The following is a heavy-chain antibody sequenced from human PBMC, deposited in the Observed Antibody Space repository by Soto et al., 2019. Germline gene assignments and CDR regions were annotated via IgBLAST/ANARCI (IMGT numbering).Heavy chain of an antibody. CDR1: GGSFSSGDYY. V-gene: IGHV4-30-4*01. J-gene: IGHJ6*02. D-gene: IGHD5-18*01. CDR3: ARALIQLWPHYYYGMDV. Sequence: SETLSLTCTVSGGSFSSGDYYWSWVRQPPGKGLEWIGYICYSGTTYYNPSLKSQVTMLLDTSKNQFSLKASSVTAADTAVDYCARALIQLWPHYYYGMDVWGQGTTVTVSS. CDR2: ICYSGTT.